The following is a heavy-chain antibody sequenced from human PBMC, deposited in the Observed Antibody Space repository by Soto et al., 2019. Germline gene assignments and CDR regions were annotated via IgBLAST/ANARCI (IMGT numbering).Heavy chain of an antibody. J-gene: IGHJ6*03. D-gene: IGHD3-3*01. V-gene: IGHV4-59*01. CDR3: ARGLWSGYYNNYYYYMDV. CDR1: GGSISSYY. CDR2: IYYSGST. Sequence: QVQLQESGPGLVKPSETLSLTCTVSGGSISSYYWSWIRQPPGKGLEWIGYIYYSGSTNYNPSLKSRVTISVDTSKNQFSLKLSSVTAADTAVYYCARGLWSGYYNNYYYYMDVWGKGTTVTVSS.